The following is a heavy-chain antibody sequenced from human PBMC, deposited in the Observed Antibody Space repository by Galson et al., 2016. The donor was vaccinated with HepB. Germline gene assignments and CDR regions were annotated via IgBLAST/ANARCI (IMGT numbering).Heavy chain of an antibody. CDR1: GFKIDNYG. J-gene: IGHJ6*03. CDR2: INWNGGDT. CDR3: ARAAEYTPYYYFYMDV. Sequence: SLRLSCAASGFKIDNYGMIWVRQGPGKGLEWVSGINWNGGDTGYADSVKGRFTVSRGNAQNALFLQMNSPRADDTALYYCARAAEYTPYYYFYMDVWGKGTTVTVSS. V-gene: IGHV3-20*04. D-gene: IGHD2/OR15-2a*01.